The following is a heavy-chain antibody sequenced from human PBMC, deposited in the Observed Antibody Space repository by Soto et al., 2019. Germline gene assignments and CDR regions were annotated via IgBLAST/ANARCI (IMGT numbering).Heavy chain of an antibody. V-gene: IGHV5-51*01. D-gene: IGHD3-10*01. CDR2: IYPGDSDT. J-gene: IGHJ6*02. Sequence: GESLKISCKGSGYSFTSYWIGWVRQMPGKGLEWMGIIYPGDSDTRYSPSFQGQVTISADKSISTAYLQWSSLKASDTAMYYCATHLYGSGSYYNPYYYGMDVWGQVTTVTVSS. CDR1: GYSFTSYW. CDR3: ATHLYGSGSYYNPYYYGMDV.